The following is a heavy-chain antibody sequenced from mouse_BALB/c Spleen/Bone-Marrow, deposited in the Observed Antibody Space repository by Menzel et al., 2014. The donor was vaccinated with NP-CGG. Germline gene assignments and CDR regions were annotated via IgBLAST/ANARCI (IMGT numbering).Heavy chain of an antibody. CDR1: GFNFTGYY. Sequence: EVKLVESGGGSVQPGGSLGLSCATSGFNFTGYYMSWVRQPPGKGLGGLGFIRNKAKGYTTEYSASVKGRFTISRDNSQRILYPQMNTLRAEDSATYYCARDENVGIYWYFDVWGAGTTVIVSS. CDR2: IRNKAKGYTT. J-gene: IGHJ1*01. CDR3: ARDENVGIYWYFDV. V-gene: IGHV7-3*02.